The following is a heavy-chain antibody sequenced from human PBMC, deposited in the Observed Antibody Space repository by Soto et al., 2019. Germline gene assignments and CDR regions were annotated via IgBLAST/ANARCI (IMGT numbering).Heavy chain of an antibody. Sequence: PSQTLSLTCAISGDSVSSDVSTWNWIRQSPSRGLEWLGRTYYKWSKWHYDYAMSVKSRISINPDTSKNHFSLQLKSVTPEDTAMYYCARGLRPHFDYWGLGTLVTVSS. CDR2: TYYKWSKWHY. V-gene: IGHV6-1*01. D-gene: IGHD3-10*01. CDR3: ARGLRPHFDY. J-gene: IGHJ4*02. CDR1: GDSVSSDVST.